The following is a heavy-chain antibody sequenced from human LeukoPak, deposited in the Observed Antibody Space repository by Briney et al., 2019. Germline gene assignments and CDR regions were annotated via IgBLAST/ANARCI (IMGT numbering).Heavy chain of an antibody. Sequence: SETLSLTCAVYGGSFSGYYWSWTRQPPGKGLEWIGEINHSGSTNSNPSLKSRVTISVDTSKNQFSLKLSSVTAADTAVFYCARSHYYDSSGSHNNWFDPWGQGTLVTVSS. CDR1: GGSFSGYY. J-gene: IGHJ5*02. V-gene: IGHV4-34*01. CDR3: ARSHYYDSSGSHNNWFDP. D-gene: IGHD3-22*01. CDR2: INHSGST.